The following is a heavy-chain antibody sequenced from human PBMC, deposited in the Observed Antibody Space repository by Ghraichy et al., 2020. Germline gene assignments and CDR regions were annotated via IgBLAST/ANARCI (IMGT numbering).Heavy chain of an antibody. Sequence: SETLSLTCTVSGGSISSYFWTWIRQPAGKGLEWIGRIYTSGSTNYNPSLKSRVTMSVDTSKNQVSLKLSAVTAADTAVYYCAREGIVAVGRGLDYWGQGTLVTVSS. CDR2: IYTSGST. D-gene: IGHD6-13*01. V-gene: IGHV4-4*07. CDR1: GGSISSYF. J-gene: IGHJ4*02. CDR3: AREGIVAVGRGLDY.